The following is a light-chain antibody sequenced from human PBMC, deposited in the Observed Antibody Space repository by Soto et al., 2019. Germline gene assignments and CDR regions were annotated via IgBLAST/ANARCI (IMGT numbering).Light chain of an antibody. Sequence: QSALTQPASVSGSPGQSITISCIGTISDVGGYDYVSWYQQHPGKAPKVIIYEVSHRPSGVSYRFSGSKSGNTASLTISGLQAEDEADYYCSSYSSTATREVFGTGTKLTVL. V-gene: IGLV2-14*01. J-gene: IGLJ1*01. CDR2: EVS. CDR3: SSYSSTATREV. CDR1: ISDVGGYDY.